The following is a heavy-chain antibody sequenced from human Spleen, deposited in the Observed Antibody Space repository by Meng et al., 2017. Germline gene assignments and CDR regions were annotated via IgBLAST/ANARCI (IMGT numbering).Heavy chain of an antibody. CDR3: VRSSAWVRTGFDP. Sequence: QPQLQESGPGLVKPSEALSLTCSVSGGSISTSGYYWGWIRQSPGKGLEWIGSIGHSGFTYYTPSLKSRVAASLDTSKSQFSLMLTSVTAADTAVYYCVRSSAWVRTGFDPWGQGTLVTVSS. J-gene: IGHJ5*02. CDR1: GGSISTSGYY. CDR2: IGHSGFT. D-gene: IGHD6-19*01. V-gene: IGHV4-39*01.